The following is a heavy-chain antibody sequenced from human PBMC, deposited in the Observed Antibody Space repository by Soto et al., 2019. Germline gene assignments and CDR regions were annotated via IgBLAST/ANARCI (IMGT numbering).Heavy chain of an antibody. D-gene: IGHD2-2*01. V-gene: IGHV4-59*08. CDR2: IYYSGIT. Sequence: PSETLSLTCAVSGGSISNYYWNWIRQSPGKGLEWIGYIYYSGITYYNPSLKSRLTISGDTSKNHFSLKLSSVTVADTAVYYCARHVPYCSDTSHCAYGMDVWGQGTTVTVSS. CDR1: GGSISNYY. CDR3: ARHVPYCSDTSHCAYGMDV. J-gene: IGHJ6*02.